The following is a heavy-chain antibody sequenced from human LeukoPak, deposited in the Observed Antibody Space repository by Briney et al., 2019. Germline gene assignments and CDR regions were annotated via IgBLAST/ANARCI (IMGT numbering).Heavy chain of an antibody. J-gene: IGHJ4*02. CDR1: GGSISIGDYY. D-gene: IGHD6-6*01. CDR3: ARGRAARRGDFDY. Sequence: SETLSLTCTVSGGSISIGDYYWSWIRQPPGKGLEWIGYIYYSGSTYYNPSLKSRVTISVDTSKNQFSLKLSSVTAADTAVYYCARGRAARRGDFDYWGQGTLVTVSS. V-gene: IGHV4-30-4*01. CDR2: IYYSGST.